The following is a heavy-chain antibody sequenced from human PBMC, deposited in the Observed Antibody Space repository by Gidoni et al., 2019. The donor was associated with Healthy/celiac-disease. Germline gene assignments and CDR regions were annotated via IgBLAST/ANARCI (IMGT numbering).Heavy chain of an antibody. CDR1: GGTFSSYT. J-gene: IGHJ3*02. CDR3: ARDTTAPLDAFDI. Sequence: QVQLVQSGAEVKKPGSSVKVSCKASGGTFSSYTISWVRQAPGQGLEWMGRIIPILGIANYAQKFQGRVTITADKSTSTAYMELSSLRSEDTAVYYCARDTTAPLDAFDIWGQGTMVTVSS. D-gene: IGHD2-21*02. V-gene: IGHV1-69*08. CDR2: IIPILGIA.